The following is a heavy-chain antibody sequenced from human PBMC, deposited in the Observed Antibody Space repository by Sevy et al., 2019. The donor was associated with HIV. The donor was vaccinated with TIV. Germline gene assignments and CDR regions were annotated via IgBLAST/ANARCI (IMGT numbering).Heavy chain of an antibody. V-gene: IGHV4-30-4*01. CDR1: GGSISSGDYY. J-gene: IGHJ4*02. Sequence: SETLSLTCTVSGGSISSGDYYWSWIRQPPGKGLEWIGYIYYSGSTYYNPSLKSRVTISVDTSKNQFSLKLSSVTAADTAVYYCARVRPSRGYYFDYWGQGTLVTVS. CDR3: ARVRPSRGYYFDY. D-gene: IGHD3-16*01. CDR2: IYYSGST.